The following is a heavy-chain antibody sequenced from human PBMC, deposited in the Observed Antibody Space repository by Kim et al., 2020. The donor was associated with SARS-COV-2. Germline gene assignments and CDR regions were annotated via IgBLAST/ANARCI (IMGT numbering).Heavy chain of an antibody. J-gene: IGHJ4*02. V-gene: IGHV3-15*01. Sequence: GGSLRLSCAASGFTFSNACMRWARQAPGKGLEWVGRIKSKTGGGTTAYSVPVKGTFTISRDEYKNSLYLQMNSLKTEDTAVYYCTAQSPLYYYGSGSYLDWGQGTLVTVSS. CDR2: IKSKTGGGTT. CDR3: TAQSPLYYYGSGSYLD. D-gene: IGHD3-10*01. CDR1: GFTFSNAC.